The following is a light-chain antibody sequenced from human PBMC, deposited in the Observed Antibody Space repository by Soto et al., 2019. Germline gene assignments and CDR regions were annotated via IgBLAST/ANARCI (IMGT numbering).Light chain of an antibody. V-gene: IGKV1-5*01. CDR1: QSVSGS. CDR2: DAS. J-gene: IGKJ1*01. Sequence: DIEITQSPSTLSASVGDRVTITCRASQSVSGSLAWYQQKSGRPPKVLIYDASTLEDGVPSRFSGSGSGTDFTLTISSLEPEDLAVYYCQQRGNRPPWTFGQGTKVDIK. CDR3: QQRGNRPPWT.